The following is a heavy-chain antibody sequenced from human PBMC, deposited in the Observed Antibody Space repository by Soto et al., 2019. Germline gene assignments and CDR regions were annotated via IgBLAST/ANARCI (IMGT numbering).Heavy chain of an antibody. CDR1: GYTFTSYG. CDR2: ISAYNGNT. D-gene: IGHD3-3*01. V-gene: IGHV1-18*01. CDR3: ARADDFWSGYNWFDP. J-gene: IGHJ5*02. Sequence: VASVKVSCKASGYTFTSYGISWVRQAPGQGLEWMGWISAYNGNTNYAQKLQGRVTMTTDTSTSTAYMELRSLRSDDTAVYYCARADDFWSGYNWFDPWGHGTLVTVSS.